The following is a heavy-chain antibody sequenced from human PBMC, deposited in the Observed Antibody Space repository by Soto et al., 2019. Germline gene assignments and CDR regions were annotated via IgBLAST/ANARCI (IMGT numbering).Heavy chain of an antibody. J-gene: IGHJ4*02. CDR2: IYPGDSDT. CDR3: SIHRPLFVETAIATPIDY. CDR1: GYSFTSYW. V-gene: IGHV5-51*01. Sequence: PGESLKISSKGSGYSFTSYWIGWVRQMPGKGLEWMGIIYPGDSDTRYSPSFQGQVTISADKSISTAYLQWSSLKASDTAMYYFSIHRPLFVETAIATPIDYRGQGTLVTGSS. D-gene: IGHD5-18*01.